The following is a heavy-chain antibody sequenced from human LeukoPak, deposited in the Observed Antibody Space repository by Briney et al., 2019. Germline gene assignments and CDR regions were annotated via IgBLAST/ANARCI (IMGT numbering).Heavy chain of an antibody. CDR2: IIPIFGTA. V-gene: IGHV1-69*13. J-gene: IGHJ4*02. Sequence: SVKVSCKASGGTFSSYAISWVRQAPGQGFEWMGGIIPIFGTANYAQKFQGRVTITADESTSTAYMELSSLRSEDTAVYYCARVPFLNYYDSSGFHRYYFDYWGQGTLVTVSS. CDR3: ARVPFLNYYDSSGFHRYYFDY. D-gene: IGHD3-22*01. CDR1: GGTFSSYA.